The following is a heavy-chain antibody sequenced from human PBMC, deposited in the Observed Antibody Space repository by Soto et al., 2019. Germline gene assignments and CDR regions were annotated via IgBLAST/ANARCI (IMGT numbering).Heavy chain of an antibody. D-gene: IGHD4-17*01. V-gene: IGHV4-31*03. CDR1: GGSISSGGYY. Sequence: TLSLTCTVSGGSISSGGYYWSWIRQHPGKGLEWIGYIYYSGSTYYNPSLKSRVTISVDTSKNQFSLKLSSVTAADTAVYYCARAWGYGGKASKWFDHWGHGTRGIVYS. J-gene: IGHJ5*02. CDR2: IYYSGST. CDR3: ARAWGYGGKASKWFDH.